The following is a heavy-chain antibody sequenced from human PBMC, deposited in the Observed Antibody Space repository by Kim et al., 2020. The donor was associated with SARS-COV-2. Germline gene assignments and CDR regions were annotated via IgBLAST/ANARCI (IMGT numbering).Heavy chain of an antibody. V-gene: IGHV3-23*01. CDR3: AKDHTQWLAGTDAFDI. D-gene: IGHD6-19*01. Sequence: GGSLRLSCAASGFTFSSYAMSWVRQAPGKGLEWVSAISGSGGSTYYADSVKGRFTISRDNSKNTLYLQMNSLRAEDTAVYYCAKDHTQWLAGTDAFDIWGQGTMVTVSS. CDR2: ISGSGGST. J-gene: IGHJ3*02. CDR1: GFTFSSYA.